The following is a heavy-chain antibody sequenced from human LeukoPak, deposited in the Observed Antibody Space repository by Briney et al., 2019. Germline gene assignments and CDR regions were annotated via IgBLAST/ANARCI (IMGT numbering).Heavy chain of an antibody. D-gene: IGHD2-15*01. V-gene: IGHV3-11*01. Sequence: TGGYLRLSCAASGFTFSDYYMSWIRQAPGKGLEWVSYISSSGSTIYYADSVKGRFTISRDNAKNSLYLQMNSLRAEDTAVYYCARRAASSGGSWLLPYYYYYGMDVWGQGTTVTVSS. CDR2: ISSSGSTI. J-gene: IGHJ6*02. CDR3: ARRAASSGGSWLLPYYYYYGMDV. CDR1: GFTFSDYY.